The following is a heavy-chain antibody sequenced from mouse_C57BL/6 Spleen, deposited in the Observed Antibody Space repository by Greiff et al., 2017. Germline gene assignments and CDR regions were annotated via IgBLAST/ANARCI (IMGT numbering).Heavy chain of an antibody. CDR1: GYAFTNYL. CDR3: ARGGNYFFDY. J-gene: IGHJ2*01. V-gene: IGHV1-54*01. Sequence: QVQLQQSGAELVRPGTSVKVSCKASGYAFTNYLIEWVKQRPGQGLAWIGVINPGSGGTNYNEKFKGKATLTADKSSSTAYMQLSSLTSEDSAVYFCARGGNYFFDYWGQGTTLTVSS. CDR2: INPGSGGT. D-gene: IGHD2-1*01.